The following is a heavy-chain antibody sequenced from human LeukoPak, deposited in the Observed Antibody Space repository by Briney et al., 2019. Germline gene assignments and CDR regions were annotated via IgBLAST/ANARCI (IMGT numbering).Heavy chain of an antibody. J-gene: IGHJ4*02. CDR1: GFTVSSNY. D-gene: IGHD5-12*01. Sequence: GGSLRLSCAASGFTVSSNYMSWVRQAPGKGLEWVSSISSSSSYIYYADSVKGRFTISRDNAKNSLYLQMNSLRAEDTAVYYCARDDGGYDLDYWGQGTLVTVSS. CDR2: ISSSSSYI. V-gene: IGHV3-21*01. CDR3: ARDDGGYDLDY.